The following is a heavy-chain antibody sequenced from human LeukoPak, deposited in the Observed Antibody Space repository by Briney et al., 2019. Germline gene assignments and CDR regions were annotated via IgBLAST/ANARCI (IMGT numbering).Heavy chain of an antibody. Sequence: GASVKVSCKASGGTFSSYAISWVRQAPGQGLEWMGGIIPIFGTANYAQKFQGRVTITADESTSTAYMELSSLRSEDTAVYYCARHSGSDQVGSLTDAFDIWGQGTMVTVSS. CDR3: ARHSGSDQVGSLTDAFDI. V-gene: IGHV1-69*13. J-gene: IGHJ3*02. D-gene: IGHD1-26*01. CDR1: GGTFSSYA. CDR2: IIPIFGTA.